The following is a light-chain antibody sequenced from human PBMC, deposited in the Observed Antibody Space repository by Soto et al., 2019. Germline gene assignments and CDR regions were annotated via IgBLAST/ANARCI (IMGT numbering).Light chain of an antibody. CDR2: DAS. CDR3: QQFDNVPHT. Sequence: DIQMTQSASSLSASVGDRFTITCQSSQDISNYLNWYQQKPGKAPKLLIYDASNLETGVPSRFSGSGSGTDFTLTISSLQAEDIATYYCQQFDNVPHTFGGGTKVDIK. J-gene: IGKJ4*01. V-gene: IGKV1-33*01. CDR1: QDISNY.